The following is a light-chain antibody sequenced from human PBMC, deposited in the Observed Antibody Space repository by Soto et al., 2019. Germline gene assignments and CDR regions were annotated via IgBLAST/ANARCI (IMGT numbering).Light chain of an antibody. Sequence: YELTQPPSVSVAPGKTARITCGGNNIGSKSVHWYQQKPGQAPVLVIYYDNDRPSGIPERFSCSNSGNTATLTISRVEAGDEADYYCQVWDSSSDHVVFGGGTQLTVL. CDR2: YDN. CDR1: NIGSKS. CDR3: QVWDSSSDHVV. J-gene: IGLJ2*01. V-gene: IGLV3-21*04.